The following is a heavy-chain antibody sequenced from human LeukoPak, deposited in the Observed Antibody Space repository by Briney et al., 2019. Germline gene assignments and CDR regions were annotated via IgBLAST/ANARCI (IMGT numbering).Heavy chain of an antibody. J-gene: IGHJ4*02. V-gene: IGHV1-69*05. CDR2: IIPIFGTA. Sequence: SVKVSCKASGGTFSSYAISWVRQAPGQGLEWMGGIIPIFGTANYAQKFQGRVTMTTDTSTSTAYMELRSLRSDDTAMYYCARDEGGYYRSLYFAYWGQGTLVTVSS. CDR1: GGTFSSYA. D-gene: IGHD3-22*01. CDR3: ARDEGGYYRSLYFAY.